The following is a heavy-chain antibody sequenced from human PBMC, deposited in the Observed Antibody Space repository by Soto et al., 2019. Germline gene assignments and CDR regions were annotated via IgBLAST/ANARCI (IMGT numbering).Heavy chain of an antibody. J-gene: IGHJ4*02. V-gene: IGHV1-18*01. D-gene: IGHD3-10*01. CDR1: GYTFTSYG. CDR3: AGGWFGEFVSYFDY. Sequence: QVQLVQSGAEVKKPGASVKVSCKASGYTFTSYGISWVRQAPGQGLEWMGWISAYNGNTNYAQKLQGRVTMTTDTXRSTAYMEVRSLRSDDTAVYYCAGGWFGEFVSYFDYWGQGTLVTVSS. CDR2: ISAYNGNT.